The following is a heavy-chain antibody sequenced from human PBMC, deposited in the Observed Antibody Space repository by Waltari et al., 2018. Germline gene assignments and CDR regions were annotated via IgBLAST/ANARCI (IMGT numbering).Heavy chain of an antibody. CDR3: ASASTMFIQGDY. V-gene: IGHV3-21*01. Sequence: EVQLVESGGGLVKPGESLSLSCAASGFAFRSYAMIWVRQDPGQGLEWVSSISDNSNFIFYADSVEGRFTISRDNARNSLYLQMNSLRAEDTAIYYCASASTMFIQGDYWGLGTLVTVSS. CDR1: GFAFRSYA. J-gene: IGHJ4*02. D-gene: IGHD3-10*02. CDR2: ISDNSNFI.